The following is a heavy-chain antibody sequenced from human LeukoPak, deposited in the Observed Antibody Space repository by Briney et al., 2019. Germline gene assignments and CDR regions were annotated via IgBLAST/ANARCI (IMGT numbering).Heavy chain of an antibody. CDR2: INPSGGST. CDR3: ARETTVVEGNWFDP. CDR1: GYTFTIYY. V-gene: IGHV1-46*01. J-gene: IGHJ5*02. D-gene: IGHD4-23*01. Sequence: ASVRVSCKASGYTFTIYYMHWGRQAPGQGLEWMGIINPSGGSTSYAQKFQGRVTITRDMSTSTVYMELSSLRSEDTAVYYCARETTVVEGNWFDPWGQGTLVTVSS.